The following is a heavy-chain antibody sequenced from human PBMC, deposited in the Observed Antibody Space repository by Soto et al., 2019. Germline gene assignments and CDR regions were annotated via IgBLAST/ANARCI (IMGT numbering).Heavy chain of an antibody. CDR1: GFTFSSYW. CDR3: AREDWNYQIYYYFYYMDV. J-gene: IGHJ6*03. CDR2: IKQDGSEK. D-gene: IGHD1-7*01. V-gene: IGHV3-7*01. Sequence: GGSLRLSCAASGFTFSSYWMSWVRQAPGKGLEWVANIKQDGSEKYYVDSVKGRFTISRDNAKNSLYLQMNSLRAEDTAVYYCAREDWNYQIYYYFYYMDVWGKGTTVTVSS.